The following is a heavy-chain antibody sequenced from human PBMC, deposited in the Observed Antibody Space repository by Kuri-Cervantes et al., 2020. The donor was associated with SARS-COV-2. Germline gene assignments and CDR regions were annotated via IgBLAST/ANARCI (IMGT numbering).Heavy chain of an antibody. Sequence: GGSVRVCCAASGFTFSSYWMSWVRQAPGKGLEWVSAISGSGGSTYYADSVKVRFTISRDNSKNTLYLQMNSLRAEDTAVYYCAKDPKLWPQAYFDYWGQGTLVTVSS. CDR2: ISGSGGST. D-gene: IGHD5-18*01. V-gene: IGHV3-23*01. J-gene: IGHJ4*02. CDR1: GFTFSSYW. CDR3: AKDPKLWPQAYFDY.